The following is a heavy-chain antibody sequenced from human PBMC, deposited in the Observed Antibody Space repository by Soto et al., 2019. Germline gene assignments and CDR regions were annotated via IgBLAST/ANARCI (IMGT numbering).Heavy chain of an antibody. D-gene: IGHD1-7*01. V-gene: IGHV6-1*01. Sequence: SQTLSLTWASSGGSVSSNSAAWNWIRQSPSRGLEWLGRTYYRSRWYNDYAVSVKSRITVNPDTSKNQFSLHLNSVTPEDTAVDYCAETTSPQWYYMDVWDKGTTVTVSS. CDR1: GGSVSSNSAA. J-gene: IGHJ6*03. CDR3: AETTSPQWYYMDV. CDR2: TYYRSRWYN.